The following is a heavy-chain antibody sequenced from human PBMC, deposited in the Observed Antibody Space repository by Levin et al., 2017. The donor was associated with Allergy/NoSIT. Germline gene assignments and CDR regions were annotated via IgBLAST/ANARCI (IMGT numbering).Heavy chain of an antibody. CDR1: GFSLSRYG. CDR3: AKPMGEYYYDRGSMDV. V-gene: IGHV3-30*18. Sequence: SGESLKISCAGSGFSLSRYGMYWVRQAPGKGLEWVALISYDGSDKYYVDSVKGRFTISRDNSNNTLDLQMNSLRPEDTAVYYCAKPMGEYYYDRGSMDVWGQGTTVTVSS. CDR2: ISYDGSDK. J-gene: IGHJ6*02. D-gene: IGHD3-22*01.